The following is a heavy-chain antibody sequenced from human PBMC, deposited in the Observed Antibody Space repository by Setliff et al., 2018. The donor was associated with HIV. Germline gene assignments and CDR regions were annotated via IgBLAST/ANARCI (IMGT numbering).Heavy chain of an antibody. Sequence: GSLRLSCAVSGFTFSSHWMHWVRQAPGQGLEWVSRINGDGSSISYAGSVKGRFTISRDYAKNTLSPQMKSLRAEDTAVYYCTRDPYNFWSGFSYYYHMDVWGKGTTVTVSS. CDR3: TRDPYNFWSGFSYYYHMDV. D-gene: IGHD3-3*01. V-gene: IGHV3-74*01. CDR1: GFTFSSHW. J-gene: IGHJ6*03. CDR2: INGDGSSI.